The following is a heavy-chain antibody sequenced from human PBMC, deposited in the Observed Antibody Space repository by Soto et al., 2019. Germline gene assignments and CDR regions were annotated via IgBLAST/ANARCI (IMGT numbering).Heavy chain of an antibody. CDR1: GFTVSSNY. V-gene: IGHV3-53*01. CDR3: ASANSNYDRWLAQ. J-gene: IGHJ4*02. D-gene: IGHD4-4*01. CDR2: IYSGAST. Sequence: PGGSLRLSCAASGFTVSSNYMSWVRQAPGKGLEWVSVIYSGASTYYADSVKGRFTISRNNSQNTLYLQMNSLSAEDTAVYYCASANSNYDRWLAQGGQGTLVDVSA.